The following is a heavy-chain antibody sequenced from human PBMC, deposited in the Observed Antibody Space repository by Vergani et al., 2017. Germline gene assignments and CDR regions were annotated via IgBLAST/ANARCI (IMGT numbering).Heavy chain of an antibody. CDR2: IDWNDNK. CDR1: GFSILTSEMC. J-gene: IGHJ4*02. D-gene: IGHD5-12*01. CDR3: ARIRRMGRSGYDIFDF. V-gene: IGHV2-70*01. Sequence: QVTLRESGPALVKPTQTLTLTCTFSGFSILTSEMCVSWIRQPPGKALEWLALIDWNDNKYFNTSLKTRLTISKDASKNQVVLTMTNMDPVDTATYYCARIRRMGRSGYDIFDFWGQGILVTVAS.